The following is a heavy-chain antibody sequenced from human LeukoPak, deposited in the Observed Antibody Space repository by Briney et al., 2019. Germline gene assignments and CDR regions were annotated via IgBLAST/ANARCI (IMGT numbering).Heavy chain of an antibody. J-gene: IGHJ4*02. D-gene: IGHD6-19*01. CDR1: GGTFNSYA. V-gene: IGHV7-4-1*02. CDR3: ARGVGSGWYPQGY. CDR2: INTNTGNP. Sequence: ASVKVSCKASGGTFNSYAISWVRQAPGQGLEWMGWINTNTGNPTYAQGFTGRFVFSLDTSVSTAYLQISSLKAEDTAVYYCARGVGSGWYPQGYWGQGTLVTVSS.